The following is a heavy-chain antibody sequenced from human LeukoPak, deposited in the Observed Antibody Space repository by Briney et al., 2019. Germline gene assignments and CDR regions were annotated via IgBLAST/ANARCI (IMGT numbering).Heavy chain of an antibody. CDR1: GGTFSSYA. D-gene: IGHD4-17*01. J-gene: IGHJ4*02. CDR3: ARVLSGDYDQYYFDY. CDR2: MNPITGNT. Sequence: GASVKVSCKASGGTFSSYAISWVRQAPGQGLEWMGWMNPITGNTGYAQKFQGRVTITRSNPIRTAYMELTSLRSEDTAVYYCARVLSGDYDQYYFDYWGQGSLVTVSS. V-gene: IGHV1-8*02.